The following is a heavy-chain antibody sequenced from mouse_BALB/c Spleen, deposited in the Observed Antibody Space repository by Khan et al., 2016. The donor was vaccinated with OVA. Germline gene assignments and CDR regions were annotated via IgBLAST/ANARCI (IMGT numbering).Heavy chain of an antibody. Sequence: QVQLQQSGPGLVAPSQSLSITCTVSGFSLTSYGVHWVRQPPGKGLEWLVVIWSDGSTNYNSVLKSRLSISKDNSKSQVFLKMNSLQTGDTAIYYCARWFDGYSSLYAMDYWGQGTSVTVSS. CDR2: IWSDGST. CDR1: GFSLTSYG. J-gene: IGHJ4*01. D-gene: IGHD2-3*01. V-gene: IGHV2-6*02. CDR3: ARWFDGYSSLYAMDY.